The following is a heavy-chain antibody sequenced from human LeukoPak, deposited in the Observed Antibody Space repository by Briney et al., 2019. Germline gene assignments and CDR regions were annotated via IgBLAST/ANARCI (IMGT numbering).Heavy chain of an antibody. CDR1: GFTFSSYA. CDR2: ISVRCDST. Sequence: GGSLRLSCAASGFTFSSYAMSWVRQAPGKGLEWVSPISVRCDSTYYADSVKGRFTISRDNSKNTLNLQMNSLRAEDTALYYCAKDKNLAVAGAYYYYYMDVWGKGTTVTVSS. D-gene: IGHD6-19*01. V-gene: IGHV3-23*01. J-gene: IGHJ6*03. CDR3: AKDKNLAVAGAYYYYYMDV.